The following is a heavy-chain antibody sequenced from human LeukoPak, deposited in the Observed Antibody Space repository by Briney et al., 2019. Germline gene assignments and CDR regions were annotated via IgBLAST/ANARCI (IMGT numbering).Heavy chain of an antibody. J-gene: IGHJ4*02. Sequence: GGSLRLSCAAPGFTFSSYAMSWVRQAPGKGLEWVSSITGSGGNTYHADSVKGRFTISRDNSKNTLYLQMNSLRAEDTAVYYCAKGEAWYQIDYWGQGTLVTVSS. V-gene: IGHV3-23*01. CDR1: GFTFSSYA. D-gene: IGHD6-13*01. CDR2: ITGSGGNT. CDR3: AKGEAWYQIDY.